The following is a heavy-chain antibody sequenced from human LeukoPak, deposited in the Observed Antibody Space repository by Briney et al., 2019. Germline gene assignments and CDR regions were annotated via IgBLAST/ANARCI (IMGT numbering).Heavy chain of an antibody. Sequence: GGSLRLSCAASGFTFSSYEMNWVRQAPGKGLEWVSYISTSGTAVYYADSVKGRFTISRDNAKNSLYLQMNSLRVEDTAVYYCARATDEWELSAELLEWGQGTLVTVSS. V-gene: IGHV3-48*03. D-gene: IGHD1-26*01. CDR3: ARATDEWELSAELLE. J-gene: IGHJ4*02. CDR1: GFTFSSYE. CDR2: ISTSGTAV.